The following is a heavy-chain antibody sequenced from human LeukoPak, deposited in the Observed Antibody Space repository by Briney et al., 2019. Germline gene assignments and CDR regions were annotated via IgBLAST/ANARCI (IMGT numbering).Heavy chain of an antibody. D-gene: IGHD5-12*01. J-gene: IGHJ5*02. CDR3: ARGGPYSGYDPVGFDP. CDR1: GYTFTGYY. Sequence: PTASVKVSCKASGYTFTGYYMHWVRQAPGQGLEWMGWINPNSGGTNYAQKFQGRVTMTRDTSIGTAYMELSRLRSDDTAVYYCARGGPYSGYDPVGFDPWGQGTLVTVSS. CDR2: INPNSGGT. V-gene: IGHV1-2*02.